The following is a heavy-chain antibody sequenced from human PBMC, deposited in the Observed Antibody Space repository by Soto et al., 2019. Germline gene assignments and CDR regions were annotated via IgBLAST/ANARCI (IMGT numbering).Heavy chain of an antibody. CDR3: ARGRLERYNWFDP. Sequence: SETLSLTCTVSGGSISSGGYYWSWIRQHPGKGLEWIGYIYYSGSTYYNPSLKSRVTISVDTSKNQFSLKLSSVTAADTAVYYCARGRLERYNWFDPWGQGTLVTVSS. V-gene: IGHV4-31*03. CDR2: IYYSGST. J-gene: IGHJ5*02. CDR1: GGSISSGGYY.